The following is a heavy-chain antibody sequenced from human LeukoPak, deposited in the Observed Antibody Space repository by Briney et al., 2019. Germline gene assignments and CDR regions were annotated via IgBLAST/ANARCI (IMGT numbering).Heavy chain of an antibody. Sequence: SETLSLTCAVYGGSFSGYYWSWIRQPPGKGLEWIGEINHSGSTNYNPSLKSRVTISVDTSKNQFSLRLSSVTAADTAVYYCARVDGEMWTTLLDYWGQGTLVTVSS. V-gene: IGHV4-34*01. CDR3: ARVDGEMWTTLLDY. J-gene: IGHJ4*02. D-gene: IGHD4-17*01. CDR1: GGSFSGYY. CDR2: INHSGST.